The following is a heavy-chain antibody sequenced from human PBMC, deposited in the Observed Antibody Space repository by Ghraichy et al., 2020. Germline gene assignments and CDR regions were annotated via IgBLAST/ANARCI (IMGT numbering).Heavy chain of an antibody. CDR2: IWYDGSNK. CDR1: GFTFSSYG. V-gene: IGHV3-33*01. Sequence: LSLTCAASGFTFSSYGMHWVRQAPGKGLEWVAVIWYDGSNKYYAASVTGRFTISSDNSKTTLYLQMNSLRAEATAVYYCAAQRPVIAARPSYYYDYYYMDVWGKGTTVTVSS. CDR3: AAQRPVIAARPSYYYDYYYMDV. J-gene: IGHJ6*03. D-gene: IGHD6-6*01.